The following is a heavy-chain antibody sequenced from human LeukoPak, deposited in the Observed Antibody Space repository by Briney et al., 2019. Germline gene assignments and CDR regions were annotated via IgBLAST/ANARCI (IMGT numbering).Heavy chain of an antibody. CDR1: GGSISSYY. CDR3: ARGENYYDSSGYYYGMDV. D-gene: IGHD3-22*01. V-gene: IGHV4-59*01. CDR2: IYYSGST. J-gene: IGHJ6*02. Sequence: KSSETLSLTCTVSGGSISSYYWSWIRQPPGKGLEWIGYIYYSGSTNYNPSLKSRVTISVDTSKNQFSLKLSSVTAADTAVYYCARGENYYDSSGYYYGMDVWGQGTTVTVSS.